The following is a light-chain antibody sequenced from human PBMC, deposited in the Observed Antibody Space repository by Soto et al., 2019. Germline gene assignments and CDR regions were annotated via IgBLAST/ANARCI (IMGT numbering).Light chain of an antibody. J-gene: IGLJ3*02. CDR3: ETWASNTHV. CDR1: SGHSSDI. CDR2: LEGSGSY. V-gene: IGLV4-60*02. Sequence: QSVLTQSSSASASLGSSVKLTCTMSSGHSSDIIAWHQQQPGKAPRYLMKLEGSGSYNKGSGVPDRFSGSSSGADRYLTISNLQFDDEADYYCETWASNTHVFGGGTKLTVL.